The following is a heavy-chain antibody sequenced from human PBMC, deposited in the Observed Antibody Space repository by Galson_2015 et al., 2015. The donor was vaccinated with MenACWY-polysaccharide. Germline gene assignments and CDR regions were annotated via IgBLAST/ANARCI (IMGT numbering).Heavy chain of an antibody. CDR2: IYASGIT. CDR3: ARGENYYDTSGLDAFNI. D-gene: IGHD3-22*01. CDR1: GGSINSGTYY. J-gene: IGHJ3*02. V-gene: IGHV4-61*02. Sequence: TLSLTCTVSGGSINSGTYYWTWIRQPAGKGLEWIGRIYASGITNYNPSLKSRVAISVDTSKNQFSLKLSSVTAADTAVYYCARGENYYDTSGLDAFNIWGQGTMVTVSS.